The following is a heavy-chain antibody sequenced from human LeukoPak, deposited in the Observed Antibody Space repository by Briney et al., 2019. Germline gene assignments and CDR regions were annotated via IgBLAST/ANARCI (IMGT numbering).Heavy chain of an antibody. CDR1: GGSFSGY. CDR2: INHTGST. V-gene: IGHV4-34*01. J-gene: IGHJ4*02. Sequence: SETLSLTCAVYGGSFSGYWSWIRQPPGKGLEWIGEINHTGSTSYNPSLKSRVTISVDTSKNQFSLRLSSVTAADTALYYCARRLTTRSYYFDYWGQGTLVTVSS. D-gene: IGHD3-16*01. CDR3: ARRLTTRSYYFDY.